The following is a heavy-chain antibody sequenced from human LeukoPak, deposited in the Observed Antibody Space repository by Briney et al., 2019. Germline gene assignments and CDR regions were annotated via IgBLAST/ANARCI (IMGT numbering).Heavy chain of an antibody. CDR3: ARYRYCSGGNCYGPDY. D-gene: IGHD2-15*01. J-gene: IGHJ4*02. CDR1: GYSFTRYY. CDR2: IYPGNSDT. Sequence: GESLKISCKGSGYSFTRYYIGWVRQMPGKGLEWMGIIYPGNSDTRYSPSFQGQVTISADKSISTAYLQWSSLKASDTAMYYCARYRYCSGGNCYGPDYWGQGTLVTVSS. V-gene: IGHV5-51*01.